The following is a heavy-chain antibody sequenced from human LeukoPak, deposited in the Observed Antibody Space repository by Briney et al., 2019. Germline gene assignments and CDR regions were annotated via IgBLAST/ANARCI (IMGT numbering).Heavy chain of an antibody. J-gene: IGHJ6*02. CDR2: ISYDGSNK. CDR3: ARDGYCSSTSCYIVPNYYYYGMDV. CDR1: GFTFSNYG. V-gene: IGHV3-30*03. D-gene: IGHD2-2*03. Sequence: GGSLRLSCAASGFTFSNYGMHWVRQAPGKGLEWVAVISYDGSNKYYADSVKGRFTISRDNSKNTLYLQMNSLRAEDTAVYYCARDGYCSSTSCYIVPNYYYYGMDVWGQGTTVTVSS.